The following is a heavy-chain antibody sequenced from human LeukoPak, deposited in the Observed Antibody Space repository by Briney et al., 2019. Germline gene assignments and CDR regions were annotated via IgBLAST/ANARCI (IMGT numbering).Heavy chain of an antibody. D-gene: IGHD3-9*01. V-gene: IGHV4-59*08. Sequence: SETLSLTCTVSGGSISSYYWSWIRQPPGKGLEWIGDIYYTGTTNYNPSLKSRVTISVDISKNHFSLKLSSVTAADTAVYYCASGYFGDAFDVWGQGTMVTVSS. J-gene: IGHJ3*01. CDR3: ASGYFGDAFDV. CDR2: IYYTGTT. CDR1: GGSISSYY.